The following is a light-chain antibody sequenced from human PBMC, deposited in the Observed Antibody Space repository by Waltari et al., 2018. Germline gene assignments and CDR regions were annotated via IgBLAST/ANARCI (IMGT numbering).Light chain of an antibody. CDR3: QVWDSGTGV. Sequence: SYDLTQPLSVSVALGQTARITCGGNNIGSKNVHWYQQKPGQAPLLVIYRDTNRPSGIPERFSGSNLGNTATLTISRVQDGDEGDYYCQVWDSGTGVCGGGTKLTVL. CDR1: NIGSKN. CDR2: RDT. V-gene: IGLV3-9*01. J-gene: IGLJ3*02.